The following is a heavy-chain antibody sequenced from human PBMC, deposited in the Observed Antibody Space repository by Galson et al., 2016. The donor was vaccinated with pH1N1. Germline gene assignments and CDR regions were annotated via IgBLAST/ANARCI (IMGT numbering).Heavy chain of an antibody. Sequence: ETLSLTCSVSGGSINTYYWSWIRQPAGKGLEWIGRIYASGSTIYGPSLKGRVTMSVDTSKNQFSLKLTSVTAADTAVYYCVREDIVVGEGWHHGMDAWGQGTTVTVSS. V-gene: IGHV4-4*07. CDR2: IYASGST. D-gene: IGHD2-2*01. CDR1: GGSINTYY. J-gene: IGHJ6*02. CDR3: VREDIVVGEGWHHGMDA.